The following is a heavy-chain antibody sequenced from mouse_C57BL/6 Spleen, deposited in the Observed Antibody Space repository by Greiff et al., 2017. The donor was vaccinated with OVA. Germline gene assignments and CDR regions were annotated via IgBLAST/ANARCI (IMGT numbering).Heavy chain of an antibody. D-gene: IGHD1-1*01. CDR1: GYAFSSSW. J-gene: IGHJ2*01. Sequence: QVQLKQSGPELVKPGASVKISCKASGYAFSSSWMNWVKQRPGKGLEWIGRIYPGDGDTNYNGKFKGKATLTADKSSSTAYMQLSSLTSEDSAVYFCARGGTTVVANFDYWGQGTTLTVSS. V-gene: IGHV1-82*01. CDR3: ARGGTTVVANFDY. CDR2: IYPGDGDT.